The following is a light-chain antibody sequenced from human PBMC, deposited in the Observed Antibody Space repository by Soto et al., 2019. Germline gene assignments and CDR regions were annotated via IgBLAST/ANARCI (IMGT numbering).Light chain of an antibody. J-gene: IGKJ5*01. CDR2: GAS. CDR1: QSINNNF. V-gene: IGKV3-20*01. CDR3: QQYGSSVIT. Sequence: EVVLTQSPGTLSLSPGDRATLSCRARQSINNNFLAWYQHKPGQAPRLLIYGASSRATAIPDRFSGSGSGTDFTLTISRLEPEDFAVSHCQQYGSSVITFGQGTRLDIK.